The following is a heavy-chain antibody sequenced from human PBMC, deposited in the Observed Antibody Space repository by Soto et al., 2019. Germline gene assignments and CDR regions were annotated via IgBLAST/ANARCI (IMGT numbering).Heavy chain of an antibody. J-gene: IGHJ6*02. CDR3: AKDLEGYCSSTSCYTYFGLDV. CDR1: GFTFSSYV. Sequence: PGGSLRLSCAAAGFTFSSYVMHWVRQAPGKGLEWVAVISCDGSNKYYADSVKGRFTISRDNSKHTLFLQMNSLRPEDTAVYYCAKDLEGYCSSTSCYTYFGLDVWGQGTTVTVSS. D-gene: IGHD2-2*01. CDR2: ISCDGSNK. V-gene: IGHV3-30*18.